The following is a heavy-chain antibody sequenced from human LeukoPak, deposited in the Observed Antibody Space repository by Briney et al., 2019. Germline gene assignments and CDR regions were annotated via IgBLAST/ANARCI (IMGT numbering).Heavy chain of an antibody. Sequence: GGSLRLSCAASGFTFGTYAMNWVRQAPGKGLEWISYSSSSGTTTHYADSVKGRFTMSRDNAESSLYLQMNSLSVEDTAIYYCVRYSILGHYRSRDGWGQGTLVTVSS. CDR1: GFTFGTYA. D-gene: IGHD1-26*01. CDR2: SSSSGTTT. J-gene: IGHJ4*02. CDR3: VRYSILGHYRSRDG. V-gene: IGHV3-48*03.